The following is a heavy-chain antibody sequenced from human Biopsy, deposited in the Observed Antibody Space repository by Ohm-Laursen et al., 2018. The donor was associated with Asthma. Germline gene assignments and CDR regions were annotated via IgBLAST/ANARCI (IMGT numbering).Heavy chain of an antibody. CDR1: GFMFSSFG. J-gene: IGHJ4*02. V-gene: IGHV3-30*18. Sequence: SLRLSCAASGFMFSSFGMHWVRQAPGKGLEWVAVISYDGNHKFYEDSVKGRFTISRDISKNTLSLQMNSLRAEDTAVYYCAKDERAYYGSDSKYMQPVPLGDWGQGTLVIVSA. CDR2: ISYDGNHK. CDR3: AKDERAYYGSDSKYMQPVPLGD. D-gene: IGHD2-21*01.